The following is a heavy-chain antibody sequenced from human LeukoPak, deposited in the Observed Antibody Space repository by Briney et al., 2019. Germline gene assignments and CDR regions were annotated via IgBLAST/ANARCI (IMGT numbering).Heavy chain of an antibody. J-gene: IGHJ5*02. CDR2: IYSGGST. V-gene: IGHV3-53*05. CDR3: ARGKELRYFDWLLWGYNWFDP. CDR1: GFTVSSNY. D-gene: IGHD3-9*01. Sequence: GGSLRLSCAASGFTVSSNYMSWVRQAPGKGLEWVSVIYSGGSTYYADSVKGRFTISRDNSKNTLYLQMNSLRSEDTAVYYCARGKELRYFDWLLWGYNWFDPWGQGTLVTVSS.